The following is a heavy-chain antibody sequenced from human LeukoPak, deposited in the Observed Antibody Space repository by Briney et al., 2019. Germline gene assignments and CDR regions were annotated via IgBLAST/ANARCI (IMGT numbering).Heavy chain of an antibody. CDR3: ARRWPHSSGYYLFDY. CDR2: IIPIFGTR. D-gene: IGHD3-22*01. V-gene: IGHV1-69*05. Sequence: SVQVSCKASGGTFSSHGLSWVRQAPGQGLEWMGGIIPIFGTRNYAQKFQGRVTITMDESTSTAYMELSSLRADDTAVYYCARRWPHSSGYYLFDYWGQGTLVTVPS. J-gene: IGHJ4*02. CDR1: GGTFSSHG.